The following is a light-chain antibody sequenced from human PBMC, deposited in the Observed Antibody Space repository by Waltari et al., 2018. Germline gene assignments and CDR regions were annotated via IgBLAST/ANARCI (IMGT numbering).Light chain of an antibody. J-gene: IGKJ3*01. CDR3: QQYNNFPFT. CDR1: HSFCGS. Sequence: DIQMTQSPSTLSASVGDRVTITCRPSHSFCGSLAWFQQKPGKAPKLLIYDASTLEPGVPSRFSGSGSGTEFTLTVSSLQPDDFATYYCQQYNNFPFTFGPGTTV. CDR2: DAS. V-gene: IGKV1-5*01.